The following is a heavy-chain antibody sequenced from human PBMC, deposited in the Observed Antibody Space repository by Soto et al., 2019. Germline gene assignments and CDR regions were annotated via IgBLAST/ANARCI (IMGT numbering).Heavy chain of an antibody. CDR2: TSYDGNNE. J-gene: IGHJ4*02. CDR3: SKDKGVFNWATSYFDY. D-gene: IGHD1-1*01. V-gene: IGHV3-30*18. CDR1: GFTFSNYA. Sequence: GGSLRLSCAASGFTFSNYAMHWVRQAPGKGLEWVALTSYDGNNEYYTDSVKGRFTISRDNSKNTLFLQMNSPRPEDTAVYYCSKDKGVFNWATSYFDYWGQGGLVTVSS.